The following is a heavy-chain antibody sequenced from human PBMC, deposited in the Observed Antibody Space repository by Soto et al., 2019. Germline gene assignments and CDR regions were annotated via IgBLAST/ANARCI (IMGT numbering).Heavy chain of an antibody. Sequence: EVHLLESGGGLVQPGESLRLSCETSGFTFSSCVMTWVRQAPGKGLEWVSVITNSGEGTDYADSVKGRFTISRDNSKNTVYLQTNSPRAEDGGVYYCAKGLMGGRWYAEDWGQGTRVTVSS. V-gene: IGHV3-23*01. D-gene: IGHD6-13*01. CDR1: GFTFSSCV. J-gene: IGHJ4*02. CDR3: AKGLMGGRWYAED. CDR2: ITNSGEGT.